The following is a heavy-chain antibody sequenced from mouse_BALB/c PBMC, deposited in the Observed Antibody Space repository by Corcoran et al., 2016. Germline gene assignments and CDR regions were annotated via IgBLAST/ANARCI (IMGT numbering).Heavy chain of an antibody. CDR1: GYTFTNYG. Sequence: QIQLVQSGPELKKPGETVKISCKASGYTFTNYGMNWVKQAPGKGLKWMGWINTYTGEPTYADDFKGRFAFSLETSASTAYLQINNLKNEDTATYFCARGKVEGTTWFAYWGQGTLVTVSA. J-gene: IGHJ3*01. CDR2: INTYTGEP. V-gene: IGHV9-3-1*01. CDR3: ARGKVEGTTWFAY. D-gene: IGHD1-3*01.